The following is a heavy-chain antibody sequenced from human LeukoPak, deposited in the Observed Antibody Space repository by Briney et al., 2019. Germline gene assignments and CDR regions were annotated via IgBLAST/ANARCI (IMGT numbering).Heavy chain of an antibody. CDR2: MNPNSGNI. CDR3: ARVSRLRRHIVVVPAAMQDSDYDSSGQPLAY. Sequence: ASVKVSCKASGYTFTSYDINWVRQATGQGLEWMGWMNPNSGNIGYAQKFQGRVTMTRNTSISTAYMELSSLRSEDTAVYYCARVSRLRRHIVVVPAAMQDSDYDSSGQPLAYWGQGTLVTVSS. D-gene: IGHD2-2*01. CDR1: GYTFTSYD. V-gene: IGHV1-8*01. J-gene: IGHJ4*02.